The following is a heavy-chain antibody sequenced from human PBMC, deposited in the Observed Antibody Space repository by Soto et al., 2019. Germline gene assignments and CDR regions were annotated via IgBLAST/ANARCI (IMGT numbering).Heavy chain of an antibody. D-gene: IGHD3-16*01. CDR2: IHDSGST. V-gene: IGHV4-59*12. J-gene: IGHJ4*02. Sequence: PSETLSLTCSVSGGSISGFYWTWIRQPPGKGLEWIGYIHDSGSTNYNPALESRVSISVDTSKNELSLKLSSVTPEDTAVYYCAREFPYYVSSDSYLDYWGQGALVTVSS. CDR3: AREFPYYVSSDSYLDY. CDR1: GGSISGFY.